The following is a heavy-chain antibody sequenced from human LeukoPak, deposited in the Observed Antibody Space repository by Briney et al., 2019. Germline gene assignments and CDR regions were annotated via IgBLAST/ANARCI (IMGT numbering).Heavy chain of an antibody. CDR1: GYTFTSYD. J-gene: IGHJ3*02. Sequence: GASVKVSCKASGYTFTSYDINWVRQAPGQGLEWMGWINPNSGGTNYAQKFQGRVAMTRDTSISTAYMELSRLRSDDTAVYYCARDWDLYCAFDIWGQGTMVTVSS. CDR2: INPNSGGT. CDR3: ARDWDLYCAFDI. V-gene: IGHV1-2*02. D-gene: IGHD1-26*01.